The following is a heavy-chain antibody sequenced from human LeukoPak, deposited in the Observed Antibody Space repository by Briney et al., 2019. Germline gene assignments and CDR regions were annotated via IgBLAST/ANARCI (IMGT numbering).Heavy chain of an antibody. CDR3: ARGVGYCSSTSCYSEPFDY. CDR1: GGTFSSYA. J-gene: IGHJ4*02. D-gene: IGHD2-2*02. CDR2: IIPIFGTA. Sequence: GASVKVSCKASGGTFSSYAISWVRQAPGQGLEWMGGIIPIFGTANYAQKFQGRVTITADESTSTAYMELSSLRSEDTAVYYCARGVGYCSSTSCYSEPFDYWGQGTLVTVSS. V-gene: IGHV1-69*13.